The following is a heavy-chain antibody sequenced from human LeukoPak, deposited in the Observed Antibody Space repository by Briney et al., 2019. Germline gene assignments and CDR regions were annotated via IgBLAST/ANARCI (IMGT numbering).Heavy chain of an antibody. Sequence: PSETLSLTCTVSGDSLNTYYWTWIRQTPGKELEWIGFVASSGTSNYNPSLMSRVSISIDTSKNQFSLALTSVTPADTAVYYCARVVRGVVTSNWFDPWGQGTLVSVSS. CDR3: ARVVRGVVTSNWFDP. V-gene: IGHV4-59*01. J-gene: IGHJ5*02. CDR1: GDSLNTYY. D-gene: IGHD2-21*02. CDR2: VASSGTS.